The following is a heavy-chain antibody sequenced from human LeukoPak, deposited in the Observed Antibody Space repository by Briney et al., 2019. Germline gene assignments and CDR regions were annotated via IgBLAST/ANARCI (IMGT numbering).Heavy chain of an antibody. D-gene: IGHD3-22*01. CDR3: AKPDYYDSSGYSFPPDY. J-gene: IGHJ4*02. V-gene: IGHV3-30*02. CDR2: IWYDGSNK. CDR1: GFTFSSYG. Sequence: PGGSLRLSCAASGFTFSSYGMHWVRQAPGKGLEWVAVIWYDGSNKYYADSVKGRFTISRDNSKNTLYLQMNSLRAEDTAVYYCAKPDYYDSSGYSFPPDYWGQGTLVTVSS.